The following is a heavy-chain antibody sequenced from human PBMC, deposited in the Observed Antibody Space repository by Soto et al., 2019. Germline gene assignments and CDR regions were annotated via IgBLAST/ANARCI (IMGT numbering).Heavy chain of an antibody. Sequence: GASVKVSCKASGGTFSSYAISWVRQAPGQGLEWMGGIIPIFGTANYAQKFQGRVTITADESTSTAYMELSSLRSEDTAVYYCARGLAMRDTAMVDPYYYYYGMDVWGQGTTVTVSS. CDR3: ARGLAMRDTAMVDPYYYYYGMDV. V-gene: IGHV1-69*13. CDR2: IIPIFGTA. D-gene: IGHD5-18*01. J-gene: IGHJ6*02. CDR1: GGTFSSYA.